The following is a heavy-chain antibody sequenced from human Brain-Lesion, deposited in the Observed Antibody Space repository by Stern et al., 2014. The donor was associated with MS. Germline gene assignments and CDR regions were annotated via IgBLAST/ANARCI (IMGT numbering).Heavy chain of an antibody. CDR1: GGSITSSSYY. J-gene: IGHJ4*02. D-gene: IGHD1-26*01. CDR2: VYYTGST. V-gene: IGHV4-39*01. Sequence: VQLVESGPGLVKPSETLSLTCTVSGGSITSSSYYWGWIRQPPGRGLEYIGTVYYTGSTFYDPSLKSRVTISVDTSKKQHALKLTSVTAADTAVYYCVRPDIMGTIWNWGQGTLVTVSS. CDR3: VRPDIMGTIWN.